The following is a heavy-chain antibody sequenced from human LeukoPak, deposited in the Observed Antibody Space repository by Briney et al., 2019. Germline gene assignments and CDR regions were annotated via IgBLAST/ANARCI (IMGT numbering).Heavy chain of an antibody. J-gene: IGHJ4*02. V-gene: IGHV3-23*01. CDR3: AKSLGVGGYTRYKGFDQ. CDR1: GFTFNSFA. CDR2: ISGSDGSS. Sequence: GGSLRLSCAASGFTFNSFAMNWVRQAPGKGLEWVSSISGSDGSSHYTDFVKGRFTISRDNSKNTLHLQMNSLRAEDTAVYYCAKSLGVGGYTRYKGFDQWGQGTLVTVSS. D-gene: IGHD3-16*02.